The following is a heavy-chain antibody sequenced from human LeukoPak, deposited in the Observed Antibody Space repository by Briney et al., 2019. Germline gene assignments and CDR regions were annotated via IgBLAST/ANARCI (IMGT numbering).Heavy chain of an antibody. CDR1: GGTFSSHA. CDR2: VIPILDVT. D-gene: IGHD2-21*02. V-gene: IGHV1-69*10. J-gene: IGHJ5*01. CDR3: AVLSDGAYCGGDCFYLDS. Sequence: ASVKVSCKASGGTFSSHAMNWVRQAPGQGLEWMGGVIPILDVTDYAQKFQGRLTITADKSTGTGYMELSSLRSEDSAVYYCAVLSDGAYCGGDCFYLDSWGQGTLVAVSS.